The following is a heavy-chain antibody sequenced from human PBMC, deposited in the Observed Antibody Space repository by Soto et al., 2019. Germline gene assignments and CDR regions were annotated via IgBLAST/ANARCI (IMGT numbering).Heavy chain of an antibody. CDR3: ARRALPQCINGVCYKDGFWDY. J-gene: IGHJ4*02. D-gene: IGHD2-8*01. CDR1: GGSVSSGGYY. Sequence: ETLSVSGTVSGGSVSSGGYYWSWIRQHPGTGLEWIGYIYYSGTTYFNPSLKSRASISLDTSKNEFSLKLTSVTAADTAVYYCARRALPQCINGVCYKDGFWDYWGQGALVTVS. CDR2: IYYSGTT. V-gene: IGHV4-31*02.